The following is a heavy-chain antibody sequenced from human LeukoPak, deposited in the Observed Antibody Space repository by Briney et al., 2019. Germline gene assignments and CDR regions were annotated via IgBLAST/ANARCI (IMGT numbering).Heavy chain of an antibody. J-gene: IGHJ4*02. V-gene: IGHV3-23*01. Sequence: GGSPRLSCAASGFTFSSYAMSWVRQAPGKGLEWVSAISGSGGSTYYADSVKGRFTISRDNSKNTLYLQMNSLRAEDTAVYYCAKAISGWYGYFDYWGQGTLVTVSS. D-gene: IGHD6-19*01. CDR3: AKAISGWYGYFDY. CDR2: ISGSGGST. CDR1: GFTFSSYA.